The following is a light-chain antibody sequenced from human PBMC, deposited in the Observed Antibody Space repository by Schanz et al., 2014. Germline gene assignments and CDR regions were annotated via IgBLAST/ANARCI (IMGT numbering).Light chain of an antibody. Sequence: QSALTQPASVSGSPGQSITISCTGASSDVGAYNFVSWYQQHPGKAPTLMIYDVSHRPSGVSNRFSGSKSGNTASLTISGLQPEDEADYYCTSYTSNITLLFGGGTKLTVL. CDR1: SSDVGAYNF. J-gene: IGLJ2*01. CDR3: TSYTSNITLL. V-gene: IGLV2-14*01. CDR2: DVS.